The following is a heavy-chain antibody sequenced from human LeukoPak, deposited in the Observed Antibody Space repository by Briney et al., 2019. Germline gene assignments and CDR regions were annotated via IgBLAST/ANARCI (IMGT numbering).Heavy chain of an antibody. J-gene: IGHJ3*02. D-gene: IGHD4-17*01. V-gene: IGHV3-30-3*01. CDR2: ISYDGSNK. Sequence: GGSLRLSCAASGFTFSSYAMHWVRQAPGKGLEWVAVISYDGSNKYYADSVKGRFTISRDNSENTLYLQMNSLRAEDTAVYYCASYDYGDYVGNAFDIWGQGTMVTASS. CDR1: GFTFSSYA. CDR3: ASYDYGDYVGNAFDI.